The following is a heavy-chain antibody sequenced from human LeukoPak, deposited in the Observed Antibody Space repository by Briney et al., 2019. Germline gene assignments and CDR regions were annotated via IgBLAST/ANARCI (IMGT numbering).Heavy chain of an antibody. J-gene: IGHJ4*02. D-gene: IGHD4-17*01. V-gene: IGHV4-34*01. Sequence: SETLSLTCAVYGGSFSGYYWSWIRQPPGKGLEWIGEINHSGSTNYNPSLKSRVTISVDTSKNQFSLKLSSVTAADTAVYYCARGLSNDYGDYESLGYFDYWGQGTLVTVSS. CDR3: ARGLSNDYGDYESLGYFDY. CDR1: GGSFSGYY. CDR2: INHSGST.